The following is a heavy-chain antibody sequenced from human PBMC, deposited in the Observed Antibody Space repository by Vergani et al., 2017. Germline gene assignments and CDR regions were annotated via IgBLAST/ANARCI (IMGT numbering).Heavy chain of an antibody. Sequence: EAQLVESGGGLVQPGGSLRLSCAASGFTFSGYWMTWVRQAPGKGLEWVANIKQDGSEKYYVDSVKGRFTISRDNAKNSLYLQMKSLRAEDTAVYYCARDLGDVWGKGTTVTVSS. J-gene: IGHJ6*04. CDR3: ARDLGDV. V-gene: IGHV3-7*01. CDR2: IKQDGSEK. CDR1: GFTFSGYW.